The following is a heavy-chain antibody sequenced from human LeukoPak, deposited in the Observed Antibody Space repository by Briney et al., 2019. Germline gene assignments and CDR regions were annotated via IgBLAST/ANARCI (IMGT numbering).Heavy chain of an antibody. Sequence: SETLSLTCTVSGGSISSYYWSWIRQPAGKGLEWIGEINHSGSTSYNPSLKSRVTISVDTSKNQFSLKLSSVTAADTAVYYCARGKSIFGVAVPFDYWGQGTLVTVSS. CDR3: ARGKSIFGVAVPFDY. CDR1: GGSISSYY. V-gene: IGHV4-34*01. J-gene: IGHJ4*02. D-gene: IGHD3-3*01. CDR2: INHSGST.